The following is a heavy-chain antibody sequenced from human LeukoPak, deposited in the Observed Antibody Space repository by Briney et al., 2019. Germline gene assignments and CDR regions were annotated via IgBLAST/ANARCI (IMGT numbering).Heavy chain of an antibody. J-gene: IGHJ4*02. D-gene: IGHD1-20*01. CDR2: ISSSGSTT. CDR1: GFTFSSYE. CDR3: ARERITGTDY. V-gene: IGHV3-48*03. Sequence: PGGSLRLSCAASGFTFSSYEMNWVRQAPGKGLEWVSYISSSGSTTYYADSVKGRFTISRDNAKNSLYLQMTSLRAEDTAVYYCARERITGTDYWGQGTLVTVSS.